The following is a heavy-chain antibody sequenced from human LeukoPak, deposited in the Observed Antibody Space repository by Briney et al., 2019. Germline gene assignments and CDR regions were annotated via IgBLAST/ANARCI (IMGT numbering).Heavy chain of an antibody. CDR2: FDPEDGET. CDR3: ARFLEWLSLKNYYYYGMDV. J-gene: IGHJ6*02. CDR1: GYTLTELS. D-gene: IGHD3-3*01. Sequence: ASVKVSCKVSGYTLTELSMHWVRQAPGKGLEWMGGFDPEDGETIYAQKFQGRVTMTRNTSISTAYMELSSLRSEDTAVYYCARFLEWLSLKNYYYYGMDVWGQGTTVTVSS. V-gene: IGHV1-24*01.